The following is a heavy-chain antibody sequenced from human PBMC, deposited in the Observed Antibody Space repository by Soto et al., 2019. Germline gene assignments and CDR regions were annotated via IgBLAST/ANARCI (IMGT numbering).Heavy chain of an antibody. V-gene: IGHV1-69*06. D-gene: IGHD5-12*01. Sequence: SVKVSCKASGGTFSSYAISWVRQAPGQGLEWMGGIIPIFGTANYAQKFQGRVTITADKSTSTAYMELSSLRSEDTAVYYCARRWMATIPLAFYYYGMDVWGQGTTVTGSS. CDR2: IIPIFGTA. J-gene: IGHJ6*02. CDR1: GGTFSSYA. CDR3: ARRWMATIPLAFYYYGMDV.